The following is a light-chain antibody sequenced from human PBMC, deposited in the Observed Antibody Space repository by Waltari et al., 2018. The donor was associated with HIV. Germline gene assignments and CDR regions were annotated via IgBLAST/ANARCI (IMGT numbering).Light chain of an antibody. Sequence: QPVLTQSSSASASLGSSVKLTCTLGSGHSTFIVAWHQQQPGKAPRFWMKLEGSGNYNKGSGVPDRFSGSSSGADRYLTISNLQSEDEADYYCETWDTNTRVFGGGTKLAVL. J-gene: IGLJ3*02. CDR1: SGHSTFI. CDR2: LEGSGNY. CDR3: ETWDTNTRV. V-gene: IGLV4-60*03.